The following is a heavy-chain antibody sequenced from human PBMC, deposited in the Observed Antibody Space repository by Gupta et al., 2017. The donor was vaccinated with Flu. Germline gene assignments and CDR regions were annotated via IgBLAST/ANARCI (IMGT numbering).Heavy chain of an antibody. CDR3: VRVGGPMASGKFDY. CDR2: ITSGSYT. Sequence: EVQLVESGGGLVKPGGSLRLSCAASGFPFGPYPMNWVRQAPGKGLEWVSDITSGSYTYYADSVKGRFTISRDNAKNSLYLQMNSLRAEDTAVYFCVRVGGPMASGKFDYWGQGTLVTVSS. V-gene: IGHV3-21*01. J-gene: IGHJ4*02. D-gene: IGHD3-10*01. CDR1: GFPFGPYP.